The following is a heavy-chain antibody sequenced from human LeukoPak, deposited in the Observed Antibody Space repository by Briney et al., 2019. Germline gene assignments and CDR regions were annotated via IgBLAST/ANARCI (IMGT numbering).Heavy chain of an antibody. D-gene: IGHD1-26*01. J-gene: IGHJ4*02. V-gene: IGHV3-74*01. Sequence: GGSLRLSCAASGFTFSSYWMHWVRQAPGKGLVWVSRINSDGSSTSYADSVKGRFTISRDNAKNTLYLQMNSLRAEDTAVYYCAKDAGAREYDYWGQGTLVTVSS. CDR1: GFTFSSYW. CDR3: AKDAGAREYDY. CDR2: INSDGSST.